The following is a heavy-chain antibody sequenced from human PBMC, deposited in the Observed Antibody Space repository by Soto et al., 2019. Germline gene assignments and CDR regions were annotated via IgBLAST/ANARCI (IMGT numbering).Heavy chain of an antibody. CDR1: GFSLSTSGVG. J-gene: IGHJ6*02. CDR2: IYWDADK. V-gene: IGHV2-5*02. CDR3: AYLPCSGGSCYWFSFSGMDV. D-gene: IGHD2-15*01. Sequence: QITLKESGPTLVKPTQTLTLTCTFSGFSLSTSGVGVAWIRQPPGEALEWLALIYWDADKRYRPSLESRLTITKDTSKIQVVLTMTNMDSVATATYYCAYLPCSGGSCYWFSFSGMDVWGQGTTVTVSS.